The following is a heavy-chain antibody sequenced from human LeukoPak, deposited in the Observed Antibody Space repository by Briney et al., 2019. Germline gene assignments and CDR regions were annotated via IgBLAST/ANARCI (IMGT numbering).Heavy chain of an antibody. V-gene: IGHV4-4*02. CDR1: GGSISSTNW. CDR2: ISLSGVT. Sequence: PSETLSLTCGVSGGSISSTNWWRWVRQPPGQGLEWIGEISLSGVTNYNPSLKSRVTMSLDRSKNHPSLTLTSVTAADTAVYYCSRESGAFSPFGYWGQGTLVTVSS. CDR3: SRESGAFSPFGY. D-gene: IGHD1-26*01. J-gene: IGHJ4*02.